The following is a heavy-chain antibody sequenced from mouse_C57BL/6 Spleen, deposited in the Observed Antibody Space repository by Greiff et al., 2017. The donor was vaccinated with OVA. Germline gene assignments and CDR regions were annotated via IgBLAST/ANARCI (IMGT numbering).Heavy chain of an antibody. CDR3: ARAGTGYYYGMDY. J-gene: IGHJ4*01. Sequence: QVQLQQPGAELVRPGSSVKLSCKASGYTFTSYWLDWVKRRPGQGLEWIGNIYPSDSETHYNQKFKDKATLTVDKSSSTAYRQLSSLTSEDSAVYYCARAGTGYYYGMDYWGQGTSVTVSS. D-gene: IGHD4-1*01. CDR2: IYPSDSET. CDR1: GYTFTSYW. V-gene: IGHV1-61*01.